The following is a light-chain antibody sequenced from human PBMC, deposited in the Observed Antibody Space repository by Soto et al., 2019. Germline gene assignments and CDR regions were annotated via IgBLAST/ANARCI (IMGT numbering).Light chain of an antibody. CDR2: AAS. Sequence: DIQLTQSPSFLSASVGDRVTITCRASQGISSYLAWYQQKPGKAPKLLIYAASTLQSGVPSRFSGSGSGTEFTLTISSLQPEDFATYYCQQLNSYRPPITFGQGTRLEIK. CDR1: QGISSY. CDR3: QQLNSYRPPIT. V-gene: IGKV1-9*01. J-gene: IGKJ5*01.